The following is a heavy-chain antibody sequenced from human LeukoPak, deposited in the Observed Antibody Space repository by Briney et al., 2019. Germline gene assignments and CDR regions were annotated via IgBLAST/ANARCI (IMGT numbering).Heavy chain of an antibody. CDR1: GFTFSTYT. CDR2: IGSSGGGI. J-gene: IGHJ4*02. D-gene: IGHD7-27*01. Sequence: GGSLRLSCAASGFTFSTYTMSWVRHPPGKRLEWVSIIGSSGGGIHYADSVKGRFTISRDNSKNALYLQMNSPRVEDTAVYYCAIDPNWGTHSWGQGVLVTVSS. V-gene: IGHV3-23*01. CDR3: AIDPNWGTHS.